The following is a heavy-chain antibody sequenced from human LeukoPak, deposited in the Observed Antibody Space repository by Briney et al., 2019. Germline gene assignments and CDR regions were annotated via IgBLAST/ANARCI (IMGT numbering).Heavy chain of an antibody. J-gene: IGHJ4*02. CDR2: ISWNSGTI. CDR1: GFTFDDYA. V-gene: IGHV3-9*01. Sequence: SGGSLRLSCAASGFTFDDYAMHWVRQAPGKGLEWVSGISWNSGTIGYADSVKGRFTISRDNAKNSLYLQMNSLRAEDTAVYYCARGYSYGRAFDYWGQGTLVTVSS. D-gene: IGHD5-18*01. CDR3: ARGYSYGRAFDY.